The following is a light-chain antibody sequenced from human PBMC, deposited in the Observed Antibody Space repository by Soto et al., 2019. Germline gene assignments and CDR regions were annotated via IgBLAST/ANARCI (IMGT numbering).Light chain of an antibody. CDR3: ASYTTSHTRV. Sequence: QSALTQPASVSGSPGQSITISCTGSNSDVGAYNYVSWYQQHPGKAPRLIILEVNDRPSGVSHRFSGSKSGNTASLTISGLQAEDEADYYCASYTTSHTRVFGGGTKVTVL. V-gene: IGLV2-14*01. CDR1: NSDVGAYNY. J-gene: IGLJ3*02. CDR2: EVN.